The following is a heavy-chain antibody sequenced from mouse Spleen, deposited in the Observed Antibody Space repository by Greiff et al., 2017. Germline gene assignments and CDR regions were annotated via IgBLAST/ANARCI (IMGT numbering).Heavy chain of an antibody. J-gene: IGHJ1*01. Sequence: EVQLQESGPGLVKPSQSLSLTCSVTGYSITSGYYWNWIRQFPGNKLEWMGYISYDGSNNYNPSLKNRISITRDTSKNQFFLKLNSVTTEDTATYYCARAYGSSPYVWGAGTTVTVSS. CDR3: ARAYGSSPYV. CDR2: ISYDGSN. D-gene: IGHD1-1*01. CDR1: GYSITSGYY. V-gene: IGHV3-6*01.